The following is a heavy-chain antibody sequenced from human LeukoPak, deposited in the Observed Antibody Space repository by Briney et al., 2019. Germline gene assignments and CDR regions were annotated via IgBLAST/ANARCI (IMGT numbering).Heavy chain of an antibody. J-gene: IGHJ4*02. CDR3: ARGDIVPVYFGSSGALGY. Sequence: GGSLRLSCAASGFTFSSYAMHWVRQAPGKGLEWVALISYDGSNKYYADSVKGRFTISRDNSKNSLYMQMNNLRPEDTAVYYCARGDIVPVYFGSSGALGYWGQGTLVTVSS. D-gene: IGHD3-22*01. CDR1: GFTFSSYA. CDR2: ISYDGSNK. V-gene: IGHV3-30-3*01.